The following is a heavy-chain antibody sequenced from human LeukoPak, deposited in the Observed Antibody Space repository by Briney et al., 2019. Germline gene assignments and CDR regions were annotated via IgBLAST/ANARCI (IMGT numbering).Heavy chain of an antibody. CDR3: VKDVGPKLHDY. V-gene: IGHV3-64D*09. CDR1: GFTFSSYT. CDR2: ISSNGGST. D-gene: IGHD3-10*01. J-gene: IGHJ4*02. Sequence: GGSLRLSCAASGFTFSSYTMNWVRQAPGKGLEYVSAISSNGGSTYYADSVKGRFTISRDNSKNTLYLQMSSLRAEDTAVYYCVKDVGPKLHDYWGQGTLVTVSS.